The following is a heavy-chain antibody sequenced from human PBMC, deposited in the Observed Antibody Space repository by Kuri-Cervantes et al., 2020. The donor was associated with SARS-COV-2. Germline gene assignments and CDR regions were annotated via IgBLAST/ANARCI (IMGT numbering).Heavy chain of an antibody. CDR1: GGSSSGYY. CDR2: INHSGST. V-gene: IGHV4-34*01. D-gene: IGHD2-2*01. Sequence: SETLSLTCAVYGGSSSGYYWSWIRQPPGKGLEWIGEINHSGSTNYSPSLKSRVTISVDTSKNQFSLKLSSVTAADTAVYYCASIVVVPAASGYYYYYGMDVWGQGTTVTVSS. CDR3: ASIVVVPAASGYYYYYGMDV. J-gene: IGHJ6*02.